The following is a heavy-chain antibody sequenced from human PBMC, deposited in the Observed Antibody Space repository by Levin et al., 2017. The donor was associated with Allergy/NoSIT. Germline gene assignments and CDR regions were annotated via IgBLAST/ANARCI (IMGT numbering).Heavy chain of an antibody. Sequence: PGGSLRLSCAASGFTFSSYWMHWVRQAPGKGLVWVSRINSDGSSTSYADSVKGRFTISRDNAKNTLYLQMNSLRAEDTAVYYCARGAYYDFWSGYRQLDYWGQGTLVTVSS. V-gene: IGHV3-74*01. CDR2: INSDGSST. J-gene: IGHJ4*02. D-gene: IGHD3-3*01. CDR3: ARGAYYDFWSGYRQLDY. CDR1: GFTFSSYW.